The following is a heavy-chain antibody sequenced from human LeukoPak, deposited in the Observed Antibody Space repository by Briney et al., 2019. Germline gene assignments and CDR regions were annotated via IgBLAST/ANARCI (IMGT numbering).Heavy chain of an antibody. CDR3: AKEADIAAAGYYFDY. V-gene: IGHV3-48*01. CDR2: ITSSSGTI. D-gene: IGHD6-13*01. CDR1: GFTFSSYA. J-gene: IGHJ4*02. Sequence: GSLRLSCAASGFTFSSYAMNWVRQAPGKGLEWVSYITSSSGTIYYADSVKGRFTISRDNSKNTLYLQMNSLRAEDTAVYYCAKEADIAAAGYYFDYWGQGTLVTVSS.